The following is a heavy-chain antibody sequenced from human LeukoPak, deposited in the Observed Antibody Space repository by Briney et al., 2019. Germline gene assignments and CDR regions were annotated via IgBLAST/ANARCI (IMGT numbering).Heavy chain of an antibody. CDR1: GYTFTSYY. D-gene: IGHD3-10*01. J-gene: IGHJ4*02. CDR2: INPSGGST. Sequence: GASVKVSCKASGYTFTSYYMHWVRQAPGQGLEWMGIINPSGGSTSYAQKFQGRVTMTRDTSTSTVYMELSSLRSEDTAVYYCARDARTYYYGSGSSLKRPPLFGYWGQGTLVTVSS. V-gene: IGHV1-46*01. CDR3: ARDARTYYYGSGSSLKRPPLFGY.